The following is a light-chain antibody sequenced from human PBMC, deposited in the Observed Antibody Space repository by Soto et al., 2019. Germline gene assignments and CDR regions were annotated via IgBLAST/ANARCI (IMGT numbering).Light chain of an antibody. J-gene: IGKJ5*01. CDR2: GGS. V-gene: IGKV3-20*01. CDR3: QQYAFSPRT. Sequence: EIVLTQSPGTLALSPGERATLSCRASQSIDSKYFSWYQQKPDQAPRLLIYGGSRRATGVPDRFSGAGSGTDFTLTISRLEPEDFAVFYCQQYAFSPRTFGQGTRLQIK. CDR1: QSIDSKY.